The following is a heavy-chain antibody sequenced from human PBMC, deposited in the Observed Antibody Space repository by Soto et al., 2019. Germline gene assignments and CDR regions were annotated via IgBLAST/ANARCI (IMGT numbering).Heavy chain of an antibody. CDR3: ATLGGHNWGSYRPDI. CDR1: GYTLTELS. Sequence: ASVKVSCKVSGYTLTELSMHWVRQAPGKGLEWMGGFDPEDGETIYAQKFQGRVTMTEDTSTDTAYMELSSLRSEDTAVYYCATLGGHNWGSYRPDIWGQGTLVTVSS. D-gene: IGHD3-16*02. J-gene: IGHJ4*02. V-gene: IGHV1-24*01. CDR2: FDPEDGET.